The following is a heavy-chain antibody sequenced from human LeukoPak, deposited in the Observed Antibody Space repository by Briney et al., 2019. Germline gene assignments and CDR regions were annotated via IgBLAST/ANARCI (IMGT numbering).Heavy chain of an antibody. V-gene: IGHV1-2*06. D-gene: IGHD1-26*01. CDR2: IDPNSGGT. J-gene: IGHJ4*02. Sequence: GASVKVSCKASGYTFSDYYIHWVRQAPGQGLEWMGRIDPNSGGTKYEQTFQGRVTMTRDTSISTAYMDLTSLRSDDTALYYCARAAYIGANSWPGYWGQGTLVTVSS. CDR3: ARAAYIGANSWPGY. CDR1: GYTFSDYY.